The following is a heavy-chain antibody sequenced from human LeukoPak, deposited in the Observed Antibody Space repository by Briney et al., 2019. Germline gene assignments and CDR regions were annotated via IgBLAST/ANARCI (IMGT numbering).Heavy chain of an antibody. CDR3: ARDGAGSNWQYFHS. CDR2: IYYTGTT. J-gene: IGHJ4*02. D-gene: IGHD6-13*01. Sequence: SETLSLTCTVSGGSINGFYWSWLRQPPGKGLEWIGYIYYTGTTDYNPSLKSRVTISVDTSNNLFSLKMRSVTAADTAVYYCARDGAGSNWQYFHSWGQGTLVTVSS. CDR1: GGSINGFY. V-gene: IGHV4-59*01.